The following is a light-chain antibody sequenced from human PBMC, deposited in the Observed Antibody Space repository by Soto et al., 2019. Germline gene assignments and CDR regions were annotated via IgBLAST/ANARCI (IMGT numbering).Light chain of an antibody. V-gene: IGLV2-11*01. CDR2: YVT. CDR3: CSCAGSDTPWV. J-gene: IGLJ3*02. CDR1: SRDVGTYDY. Sequence: QSALTQPRSVSGSPGQSVTISCTGTSRDVGTYDYVSWYQQHPGKAPKLMIYYVTQRPSGVPDRFSASKSGNTASLTISGLQADDEADYYCCSCAGSDTPWVFGGGTKLTVL.